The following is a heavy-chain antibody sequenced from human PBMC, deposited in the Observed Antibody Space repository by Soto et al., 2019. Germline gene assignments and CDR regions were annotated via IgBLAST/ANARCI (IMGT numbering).Heavy chain of an antibody. CDR1: GGSISSGGYS. V-gene: IGHV4-30-2*01. CDR2: IYHSGST. J-gene: IGHJ4*02. D-gene: IGHD4-17*01. CDR3: ARLYGDYGFDY. Sequence: PSETLSLTCAVSGGSISSGGYSWSWIRQPPGKGLEWIGYIYHSGSTYYNPSLKSRVTISVDRSKNQFSLKLSSVTAADTAVYYCARLYGDYGFDYWGQGTLVTVSS.